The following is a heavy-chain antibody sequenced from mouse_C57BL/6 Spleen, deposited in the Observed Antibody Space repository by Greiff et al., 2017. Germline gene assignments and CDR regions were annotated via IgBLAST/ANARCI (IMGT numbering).Heavy chain of an antibody. J-gene: IGHJ1*03. V-gene: IGHV8-8*01. CDR3: ARMRAYYYGSSYYWYFDV. CDR1: GFSLSTFGMG. D-gene: IGHD1-1*01. Sequence: QVQLKESGPGILQPSQTLSLTCSFSGFSLSTFGMGVGWIRQPSGKGLEWLAHIWWDDDKYYNPALKSRLTISKDTSKNQVFLKIANVDTADTATYYCARMRAYYYGSSYYWYFDVWGTGTTVTVSS. CDR2: IWWDDDK.